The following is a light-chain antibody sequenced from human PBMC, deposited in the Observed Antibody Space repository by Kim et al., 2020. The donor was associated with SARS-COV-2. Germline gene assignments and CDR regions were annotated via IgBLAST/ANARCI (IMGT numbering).Light chain of an antibody. CDR2: YKD. V-gene: IGLV3-19*01. CDR3: NSRDSSGNHWV. CDR1: SLRTSY. J-gene: IGLJ3*02. Sequence: ALGQTGRITCQGDSLRTSYASGYQQKPGQAPILVIYYKDNRPSGIPDRFSGSSSGNTASLTIAGAQAEDEADYYCNSRDSSGNHWVFGGGTQLTVL.